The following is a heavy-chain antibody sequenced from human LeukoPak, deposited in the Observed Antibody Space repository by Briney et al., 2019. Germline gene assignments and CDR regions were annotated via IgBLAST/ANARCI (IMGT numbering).Heavy chain of an antibody. D-gene: IGHD3-10*01. CDR1: GFTFSTYA. Sequence: GGSLRLSCGASGFTFSTYAMNWVRQAPGRGLEWVSVISGSGGSSYYSDSVKGRFAISRDNSNNTLCLQMSGLRAEDTAIYYCAITRGGDYIYDAFDIRGQGTMVTVSS. V-gene: IGHV3-23*01. CDR2: ISGSGGSS. CDR3: AITRGGDYIYDAFDI. J-gene: IGHJ3*02.